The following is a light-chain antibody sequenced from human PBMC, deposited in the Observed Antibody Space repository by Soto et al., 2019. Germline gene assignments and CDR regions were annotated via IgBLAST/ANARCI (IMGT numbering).Light chain of an antibody. CDR3: QQYNNWPPFT. CDR1: QSVSSN. CDR2: GAS. Sequence: EIVMTQSPATLSVSPGERATLSCRARQSVSSNLAWYQQKPGQARRLLIYGASTRATGIPARFSGSGSGTEFTLTISSLQSEDFAVYYCQQYNNWPPFTFGPGTKVDIK. J-gene: IGKJ3*01. V-gene: IGKV3-15*01.